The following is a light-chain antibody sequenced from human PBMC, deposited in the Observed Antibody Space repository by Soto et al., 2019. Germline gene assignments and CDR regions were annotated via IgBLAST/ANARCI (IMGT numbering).Light chain of an antibody. Sequence: EIVMTQSPATLSVSPGERATLSCRASQSLSSNLAWYQQKPGQAPRLLIYGASTRATGIPARFSGSGSGTEFTLTISSLQSEDFAVYYCQQCNNLPLTFGGGTKVEIK. V-gene: IGKV3-15*01. CDR1: QSLSSN. CDR3: QQCNNLPLT. J-gene: IGKJ4*01. CDR2: GAS.